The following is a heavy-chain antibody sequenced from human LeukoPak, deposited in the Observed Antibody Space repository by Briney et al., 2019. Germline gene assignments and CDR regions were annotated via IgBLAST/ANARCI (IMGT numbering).Heavy chain of an antibody. D-gene: IGHD4-17*01. CDR2: NRSGGDGT. V-gene: IGHV3-23*01. CDR3: ARNPNGDYVGAFEM. J-gene: IGHJ3*02. Sequence: GGSLRLSCAASGFTFTNYAMIWVRRAPGRGLEWVSANRSGGDGTLYADSVKGRFTISRDNFKNTLFLQMNNMRAEDTAVYYCARNPNGDYVGAFEMWGPGTNVTVS. CDR1: GFTFTNYA.